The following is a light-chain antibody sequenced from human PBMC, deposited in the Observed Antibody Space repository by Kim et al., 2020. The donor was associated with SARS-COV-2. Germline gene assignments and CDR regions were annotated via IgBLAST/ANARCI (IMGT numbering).Light chain of an antibody. CDR1: SSDVGGYNY. V-gene: IGLV2-14*01. CDR3: SSYTSSSPWV. CDR2: DVS. Sequence: QSALTQPASVSGSPGQSITISCTGTSSDVGGYNYVSWYQQHPGKAPKLMIYDVSKRPSGVSNRFSGSKSGHTASLTISGLQAEGEADYYCSSYTSSSPWVFGGVTQLTVL. J-gene: IGLJ3*02.